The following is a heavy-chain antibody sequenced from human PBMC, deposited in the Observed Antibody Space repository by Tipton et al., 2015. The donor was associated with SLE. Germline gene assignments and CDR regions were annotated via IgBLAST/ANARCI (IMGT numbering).Heavy chain of an antibody. J-gene: IGHJ3*02. CDR2: IHYTGST. V-gene: IGHV4-59*08. Sequence: TLSLTCTVSGGSISGHYWSWIRQPPGKGLEWIGYIHYTGSTHYNPSLESRVTMSVDTSKNQFSLKVRSVTAADSAVYYCARLGVDTWGQGTMVTVSS. D-gene: IGHD3-10*01. CDR3: ARLGVDT. CDR1: GGSISGHY.